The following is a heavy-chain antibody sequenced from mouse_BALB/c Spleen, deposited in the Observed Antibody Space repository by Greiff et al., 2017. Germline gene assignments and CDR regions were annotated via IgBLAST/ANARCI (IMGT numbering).Heavy chain of an antibody. CDR3: NALFITTVVANAMDY. D-gene: IGHD1-1*01. CDR2: IDPENGDT. CDR1: GFNIKDYY. V-gene: IGHV14-4*02. Sequence: EVQLQQSGAELVRSGASVKLSCTASGFNIKDYYMHWVKQRPEQGLEWIGWIDPENGDTEYAPKFQGKATMTADTSSNTAYLQLSSLTSEDTAVYYCNALFITTVVANAMDYWGQGTSVTVSS. J-gene: IGHJ4*01.